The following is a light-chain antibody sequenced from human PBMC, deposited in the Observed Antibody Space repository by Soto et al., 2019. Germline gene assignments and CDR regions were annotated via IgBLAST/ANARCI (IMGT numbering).Light chain of an antibody. Sequence: QSVLTQPRSVSGSPGQSVTISCTGTSSDVGGYNYVSWYQQHPGKAPKLIIYDVNNRPSGVSNRFSGSKSGNTASLTISGLQADDEAEYYCCSYAGTYTLGVFGTGTKLTVL. CDR1: SSDVGGYNY. V-gene: IGLV2-11*01. CDR3: CSYAGTYTLGV. CDR2: DVN. J-gene: IGLJ1*01.